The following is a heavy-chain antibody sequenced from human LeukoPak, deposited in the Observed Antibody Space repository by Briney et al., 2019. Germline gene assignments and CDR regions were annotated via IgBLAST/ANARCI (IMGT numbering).Heavy chain of an antibody. J-gene: IGHJ4*02. D-gene: IGHD3-22*01. V-gene: IGHV4-34*01. CDR3: ARDLYRIVVVPHYFDY. Sequence: PSETLSLTCTVSGGSISSYYWSWIRQPPGKGLEWIGEINHSGSTNYNPSLKSRVTISVDTSKNQFSLKLSSVTAADTAVYYCARDLYRIVVVPHYFDYWGQGTLVTVSS. CDR1: GGSISSYY. CDR2: INHSGST.